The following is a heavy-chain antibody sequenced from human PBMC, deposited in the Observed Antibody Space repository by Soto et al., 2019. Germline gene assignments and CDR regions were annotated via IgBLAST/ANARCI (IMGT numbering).Heavy chain of an antibody. J-gene: IGHJ6*03. CDR2: INHSGST. Sequence: SETLSLTCAVYGGSFSGYYWSWIRQPPGKGLEWIGEINHSGSTNYNPSLKSRVTISVDTSKNQFSLKLSSVTAADTAVYYCARGLRNGDYVDYYYYMDVWGKGTTVTVSS. CDR1: GGSFSGYY. V-gene: IGHV4-34*01. D-gene: IGHD4-17*01. CDR3: ARGLRNGDYVDYYYYMDV.